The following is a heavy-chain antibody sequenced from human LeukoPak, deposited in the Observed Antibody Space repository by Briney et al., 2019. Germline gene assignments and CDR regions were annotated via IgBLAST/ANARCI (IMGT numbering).Heavy chain of an antibody. CDR3: ARSYRSWYSSDY. CDR2: INSDGSST. Sequence: GGSLRLSCAASGFTFSSYWMHWVRQAPGKGLVWVSRINSDGSSTSYADSVKGRFTISIDNAKNTLYLQMNSLRGEDTAVYYCARSYRSWYSSDYWGQGTLVTVSS. D-gene: IGHD6-13*01. J-gene: IGHJ4*02. CDR1: GFTFSSYW. V-gene: IGHV3-74*01.